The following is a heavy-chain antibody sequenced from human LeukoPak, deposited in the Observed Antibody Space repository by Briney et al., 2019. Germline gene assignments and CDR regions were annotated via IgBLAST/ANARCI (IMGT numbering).Heavy chain of an antibody. Sequence: TGGSLRLSCAASGFTFSSYDMSWVRQAPGRGLEWVSGISSSGGGTDYADSVKGRFTISRDNSKNTLYLQMNSLRAEDTALYYCAKPYSSSWLYYFDSWGQGTLVTVSS. D-gene: IGHD6-13*01. V-gene: IGHV3-23*01. CDR2: ISSSGGGT. CDR1: GFTFSSYD. CDR3: AKPYSSSWLYYFDS. J-gene: IGHJ4*02.